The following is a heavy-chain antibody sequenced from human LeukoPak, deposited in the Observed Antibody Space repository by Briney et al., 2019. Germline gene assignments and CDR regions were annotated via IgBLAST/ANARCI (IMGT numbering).Heavy chain of an antibody. CDR2: IKEDGSDK. D-gene: IGHD3-9*01. J-gene: IGHJ4*02. CDR1: GFIFSNYW. CDR3: ARVRYFDWLGPFDY. Sequence: GGSLRLSCEATGFIFSNYWMAWVRQAPGKGLEWVANIKEDGSDKNYVVSMEGRFTISRDNAKKSLYLQMNSLRAEDTAVYYCARVRYFDWLGPFDYWGQGTLVTVSS. V-gene: IGHV3-7*01.